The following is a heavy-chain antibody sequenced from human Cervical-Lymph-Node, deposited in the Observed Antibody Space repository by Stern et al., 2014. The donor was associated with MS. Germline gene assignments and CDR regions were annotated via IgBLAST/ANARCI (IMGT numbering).Heavy chain of an antibody. CDR2: IYPGDSDP. J-gene: IGHJ6*02. D-gene: IGHD2-2*01. Sequence: EMQLVESGGEVKKPGESLKISCKGSGYSFRKYWIGWVRQMPGKGLEWMGIIYPGDSDPRYSPSFQGQVTISADISINTAYLQWESLKASDTAMYYCARRPPDCSSTSCYGMDVWGQGTTVIVSS. V-gene: IGHV5-51*01. CDR1: GYSFRKYW. CDR3: ARRPPDCSSTSCYGMDV.